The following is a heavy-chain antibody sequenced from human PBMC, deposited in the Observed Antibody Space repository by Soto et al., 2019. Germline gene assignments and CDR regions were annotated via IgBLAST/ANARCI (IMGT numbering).Heavy chain of an antibody. CDR3: ARGRPQPGIAMVDV. V-gene: IGHV4-30-2*01. J-gene: IGHJ6*01. CDR1: VGSSSSGVYS. CDR2: IYHSGST. D-gene: IGHD6-13*01. Sequence: PSETLSVTCAVSVGSSSSGVYSWTWILQPPGKGLEWIGNIYHSGSTSYNPSLKSRVTISVGRSKNQFSLKLTSVTAADTAVYYCARGRPQPGIAMVDVWGQGTTVTVSS.